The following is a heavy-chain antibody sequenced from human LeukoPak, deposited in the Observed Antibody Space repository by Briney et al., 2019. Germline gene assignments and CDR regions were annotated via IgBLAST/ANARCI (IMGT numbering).Heavy chain of an antibody. J-gene: IGHJ6*02. V-gene: IGHV1-46*02. CDR3: ARDSGNYHYDMDV. CDR1: GYSFNSHH. D-gene: IGHD3-10*01. CDR2: NFFHDGTT. Sequence: ASVKVSCKTPGYSFNSHHVHWVRQAPGQGLEWMGINFFHDGTTSNTQKFPGRLTMTRDTSTSTVYMELSSLRSEDTAVYYWARDSGNYHYDMDVWGQGTTVIVSS.